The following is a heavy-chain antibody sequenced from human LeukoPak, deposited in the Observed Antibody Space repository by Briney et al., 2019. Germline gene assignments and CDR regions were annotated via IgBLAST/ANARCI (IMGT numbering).Heavy chain of an antibody. CDR1: GFTFRSYG. CDR3: ATATYGSGSYYSDY. V-gene: IGHV3-33*01. D-gene: IGHD3-10*01. Sequence: GGSLRLSCAASGFTFRSYGMHWVRQAPGKGLEWVAIIWYDRSNKYYADSVKGRFTMPRDNSKNTLYLQMNSLRAEDTAVYYCATATYGSGSYYSDYWGQGTLVTVSS. CDR2: IWYDRSNK. J-gene: IGHJ4*02.